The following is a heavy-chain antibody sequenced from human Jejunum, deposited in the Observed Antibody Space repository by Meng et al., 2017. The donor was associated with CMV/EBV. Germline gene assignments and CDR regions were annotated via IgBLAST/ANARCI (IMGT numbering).Heavy chain of an antibody. J-gene: IGHJ4*02. CDR1: GFSFDSFS. D-gene: IGHD3-9*01. CDR2: ISSSGRFQ. V-gene: IGHV3-21*01. Sequence: SCKASGFSFDSFSLNWVRQAPGKGLEWVSSISSSGRFQYYADSLKGRFTISRDNGKNSLYLQMDSLRVEDTAVYYCAKERMYDIDFWGQGILVTVFS. CDR3: AKERMYDIDF.